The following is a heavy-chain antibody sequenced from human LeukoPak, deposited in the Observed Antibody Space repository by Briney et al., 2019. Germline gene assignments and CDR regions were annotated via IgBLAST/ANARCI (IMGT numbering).Heavy chain of an antibody. CDR1: GYTFTSYG. J-gene: IGHJ4*02. V-gene: IGHV1-18*04. CDR2: ISAYNGNT. CDR3: ARTTMTTVRAYYFDY. D-gene: IGHD4-17*01. Sequence: ASVKVSCKASGYTFTSYGISWVRQAPGQGLEWMGWISAYNGNTNYAQKLQGRVTMATDTSTSTAYIELRSLRSDDTAVYYCARTTMTTVRAYYFDYWGQGTLVTVSS.